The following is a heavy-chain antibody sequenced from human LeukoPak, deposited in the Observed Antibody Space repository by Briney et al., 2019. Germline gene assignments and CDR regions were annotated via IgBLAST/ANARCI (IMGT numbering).Heavy chain of an antibody. J-gene: IGHJ6*02. V-gene: IGHV4-61*02. CDR2: IYTSGST. CDR1: GGSISSGSYY. Sequence: SQTLSLTCTVSGGSISSGSYYWSWIRQPAGNRLEWIGRIYTSGSTNYNPSPKSRVTISVDTSKNQFSLKLSSVTAADTAVYYCARDTAMAYYYYGMDVWGQGTTVTVSS. CDR3: ARDTAMAYYYYGMDV. D-gene: IGHD5-18*01.